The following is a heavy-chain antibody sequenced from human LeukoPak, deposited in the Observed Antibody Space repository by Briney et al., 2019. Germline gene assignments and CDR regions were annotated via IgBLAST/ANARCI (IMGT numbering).Heavy chain of an antibody. CDR2: INRSGST. Sequence: SETLSLMCAVHGGSFTGYYWSWIRQPPGKGLEWIGEINRSGSTNYNPSLKSRVTISVDTSKNQFSLKLSSVTAADTAVYYCARKEEWLLHDALDVCGEARMVTVSS. CDR1: GGSFTGYY. J-gene: IGHJ3*01. CDR3: ARKEEWLLHDALDV. V-gene: IGHV4-34*01. D-gene: IGHD6-19*01.